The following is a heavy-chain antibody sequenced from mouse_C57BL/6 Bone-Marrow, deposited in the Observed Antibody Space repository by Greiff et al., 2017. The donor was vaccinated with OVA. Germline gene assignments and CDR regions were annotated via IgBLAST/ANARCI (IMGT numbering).Heavy chain of an antibody. CDR2: INPYNGGT. CDR3: ARTYYGIFAY. Sequence: VQLKESGPVLVKPGASVKMSCKASGYTFTDYYMNWVKQSHGKSLEWIGVINPYNGGTSYNQKFKGKATLTVDKSSSTAYMELNSLTSEDSAVYYCARTYYGIFAYWGQGTLVTVSA. V-gene: IGHV1-19*01. CDR1: GYTFTDYY. J-gene: IGHJ3*01. D-gene: IGHD2-10*01.